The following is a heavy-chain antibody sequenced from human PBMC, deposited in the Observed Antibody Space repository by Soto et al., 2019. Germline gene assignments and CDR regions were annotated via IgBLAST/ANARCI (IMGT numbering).Heavy chain of an antibody. CDR1: GFTFSSYG. CDR3: ARVRMPFFTIDY. V-gene: IGHV3-33*01. J-gene: IGHJ4*02. D-gene: IGHD3-10*01. CDR2: IWYDGSNK. Sequence: QVQLVESWGGVVQPGRSLRLSCAASGFTFSSYGMHWVRQAPGKGLEWVAVIWYDGSNKYYADSVKGRFTISRDNSKNPLYLQMNSLRAEDTAVYYCARVRMPFFTIDYWGQGTLVTVSS.